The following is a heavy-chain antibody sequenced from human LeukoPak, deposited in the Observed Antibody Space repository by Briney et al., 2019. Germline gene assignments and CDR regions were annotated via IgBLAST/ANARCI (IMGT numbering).Heavy chain of an antibody. Sequence: SVKVSCKASGGTFSSYAISWVRQAPGQGLEWMGGIIPIFGTANYAQKFQGRVTITADESTSTAYMELSSLRSEDTAVYYCARDGIVVVPAARALDYYYGMDVWGQGTTVTVSS. CDR2: IIPIFGTA. CDR3: ARDGIVVVPAARALDYYYGMDV. D-gene: IGHD2-2*01. J-gene: IGHJ6*02. V-gene: IGHV1-69*13. CDR1: GGTFSSYA.